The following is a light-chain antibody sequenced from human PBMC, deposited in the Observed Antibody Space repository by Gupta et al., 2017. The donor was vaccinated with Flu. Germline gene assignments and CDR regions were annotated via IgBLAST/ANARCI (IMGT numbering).Light chain of an antibody. CDR1: QSLLHSNGYNN. CDR3: MQALQTPPWT. J-gene: IGKJ1*01. CDR2: LGS. Sequence: DIVLTKSPLSLPVTPGDPDSISCRSSQSLLHSNGYNNLYWYLQKPGRSPQHLIYLGSNRASGVPDKCSGSGAGTDFTLKISRVEAEDVVVVYCMQALQTPPWTFGQGTKVEIK. V-gene: IGKV2-28*01.